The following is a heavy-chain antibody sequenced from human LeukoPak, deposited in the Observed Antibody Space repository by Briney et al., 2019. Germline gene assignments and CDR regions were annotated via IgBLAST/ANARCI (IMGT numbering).Heavy chain of an antibody. D-gene: IGHD3-22*01. CDR1: GFTFSSYS. J-gene: IGHJ4*02. V-gene: IGHV3-21*01. CDR3: AKDYYDSSGYYFFAVRNREYYFDY. Sequence: PGGSLRLSCAASGFTFSSYSMNWVRQAPGKGLEWVSSISSSSSYIYYADSVKGRFTISRDNAKNSLYLQMNSLRAEDTAVYYCAKDYYDSSGYYFFAVRNREYYFDYWGQGTLVTVSS. CDR2: ISSSSSYI.